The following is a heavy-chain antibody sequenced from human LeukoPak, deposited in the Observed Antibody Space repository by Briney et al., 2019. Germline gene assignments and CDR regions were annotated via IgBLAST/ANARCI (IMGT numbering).Heavy chain of an antibody. J-gene: IGHJ4*02. Sequence: GGSLRLSCAASGFTFSSYAMHWVRQAPGTGLEGVAVISYDGSNKYYADSGQGRFTISKDNSKNTLCLQMNRLTAEDTAVYYCARALVRDLLWFGGAFDYWGQGTLVTVSS. CDR1: GFTFSSYA. CDR2: ISYDGSNK. V-gene: IGHV3-30*04. CDR3: ARALVRDLLWFGGAFDY. D-gene: IGHD3-10*01.